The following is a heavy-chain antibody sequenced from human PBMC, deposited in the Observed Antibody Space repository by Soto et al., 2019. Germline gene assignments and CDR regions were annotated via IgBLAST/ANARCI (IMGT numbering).Heavy chain of an antibody. V-gene: IGHV4-39*01. CDR2: IYYSGST. CDR1: GGSVGRNTYY. Sequence: PSETLSLTCTVSGGSVGRNTYYWGWVRQPPGKGLEWIASIYYSGSTNYNPSLKSRVTKSVDTSKNQFSLKLSSVTAADTAVYYCGATLHGLTIDDWGQGTLVTVSS. J-gene: IGHJ4*02. CDR3: GATLHGLTIDD. D-gene: IGHD3-9*01.